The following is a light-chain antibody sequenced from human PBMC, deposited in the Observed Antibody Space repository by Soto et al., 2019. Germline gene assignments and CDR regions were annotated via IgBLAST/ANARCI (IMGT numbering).Light chain of an antibody. CDR3: SSYTRSSTQV. CDR2: EFS. V-gene: IGLV2-14*01. CDR1: SSDVGGYNY. J-gene: IGLJ1*01. Sequence: QSALTQPASVSGSPGQSITISCTGTSSDVGGYNYVSWYQHHPGKAPKLMIYEFSNRPSGVSNRFSGSKSGNTASLTISGLQAEDEADYYCSSYTRSSTQVFRTGTKLTVL.